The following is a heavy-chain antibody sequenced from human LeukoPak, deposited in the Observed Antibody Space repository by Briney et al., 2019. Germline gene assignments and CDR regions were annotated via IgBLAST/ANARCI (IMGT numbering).Heavy chain of an antibody. CDR1: GGSISSGGYS. CDR2: IYHSGST. J-gene: IGHJ5*02. CDR3: ARGVTGGGYWFDP. Sequence: SQTLSLTCAVSGGSISSGGYSWNWVRQPPGKGLEWIGYIYHSGSTYYNPSLKSRVTISVDRSKNQFSLKLSSVTAADTAVYYCARGVTGGGYWFDPWGQGTLVTVSS. V-gene: IGHV4-30-2*01. D-gene: IGHD3-16*01.